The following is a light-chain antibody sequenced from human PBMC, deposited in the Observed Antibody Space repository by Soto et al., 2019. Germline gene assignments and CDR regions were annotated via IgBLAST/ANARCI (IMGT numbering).Light chain of an antibody. V-gene: IGLV4-60*03. CDR3: ETWDSNTLWV. CDR2: LEGSGSY. Sequence: QSVLTQSSSASASLGSSVELTCTLSSGHSSYIIAWHQQQPGKAPRYLMKLEGSGSYNKGSGVPDRFSGSSSGADRYLTISNLQSEDEADYYCETWDSNTLWVFGGGTKLTVL. CDR1: SGHSSYI. J-gene: IGLJ3*02.